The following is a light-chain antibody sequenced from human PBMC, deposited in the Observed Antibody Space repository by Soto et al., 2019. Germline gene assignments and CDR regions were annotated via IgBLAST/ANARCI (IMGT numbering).Light chain of an antibody. V-gene: IGLV2-11*01. CDR2: DVA. J-gene: IGLJ1*01. CDR1: GSDVGDYDF. CDR3: CSYAGSYTRYV. Sequence: QSVLTQPRSVSGSPGQSVTISCTGTGSDVGDYDFVSWYQQYPGEAPRVMIYDVAKRPSGVPDRFSASKSGNTASLTISGLQAEDEADYYCCSYAGSYTRYVFGSGHK.